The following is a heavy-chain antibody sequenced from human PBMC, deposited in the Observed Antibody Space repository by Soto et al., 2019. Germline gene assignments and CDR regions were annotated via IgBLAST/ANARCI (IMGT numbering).Heavy chain of an antibody. CDR2: IYYSGST. Sequence: SETLSLTCTVSGGSISSYYWSWIRQPPGKGLEWIGYIYYSGSTNYNPSLKSRVTISVDTSKNQFSLKLSSVSAADTAVYYCARDSSQYTHYYYYGMDVWGQGTTVTVSS. CDR3: ARDSSQYTHYYYYGMDV. D-gene: IGHD2-2*02. CDR1: GGSISSYY. V-gene: IGHV4-59*01. J-gene: IGHJ6*02.